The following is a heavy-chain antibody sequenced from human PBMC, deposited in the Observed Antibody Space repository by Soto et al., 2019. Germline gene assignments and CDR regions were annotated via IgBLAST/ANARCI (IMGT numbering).Heavy chain of an antibody. Sequence: GSLRISLAASRFTFSSYAIIWVLQTPWKWLEWVPAISGSGGSTYYADSVKGRFTISRDNSKNTLYLQMNSLRAEDTAVYYCAKGTTVNICCFEYWGQGTLVTVSS. CDR2: ISGSGGST. J-gene: IGHJ4*02. CDR3: AKGTTVNICCFEY. V-gene: IGHV3-23*01. CDR1: RFTFSSYA. D-gene: IGHD4-17*01.